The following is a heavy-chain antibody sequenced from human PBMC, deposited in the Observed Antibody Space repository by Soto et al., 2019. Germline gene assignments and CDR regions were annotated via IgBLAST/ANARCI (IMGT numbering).Heavy chain of an antibody. J-gene: IGHJ4*02. CDR1: GFTFSSYG. Sequence: GGSLRLSCAASGFTFSSYGMHWVRQAPGKGLEWVAVISYDGSNKYYADSVKGRFTISRDNSKNTLYLQMNSLRAEDTAVYYCASWQWLVDFDYWGQGTLVTVSS. CDR3: ASWQWLVDFDY. D-gene: IGHD6-19*01. V-gene: IGHV3-30*03. CDR2: ISYDGSNK.